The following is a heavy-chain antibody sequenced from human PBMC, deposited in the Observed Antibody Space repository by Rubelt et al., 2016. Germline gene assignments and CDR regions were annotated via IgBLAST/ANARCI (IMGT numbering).Heavy chain of an antibody. Sequence: QVQLVQSGAEVKKPGASVKVSCKASGYTFTTYGISWVRQAPGQGLEWMGWIRTYNGNTNYAQKTQGRVTRTTDTSTSTAYMELRSLRSDDTAMYFCARGYCSSANCLFNWFDPWGQGTLVTVSS. CDR2: IRTYNGNT. CDR3: ARGYCSSANCLFNWFDP. J-gene: IGHJ5*02. D-gene: IGHD2-2*01. V-gene: IGHV1-18*01. CDR1: GYTFTTYG.